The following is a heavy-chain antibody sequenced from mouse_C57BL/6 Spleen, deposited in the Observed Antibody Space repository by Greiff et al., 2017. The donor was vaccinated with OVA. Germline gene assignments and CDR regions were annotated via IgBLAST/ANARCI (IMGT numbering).Heavy chain of an antibody. CDR3: ARSSLGRGYYAMDY. Sequence: VQLQQPGAELVMPGASVKLSCKASGYTFTSYWMHWVKQRPGQGLEWIGEIDPSDSYTNYNQKFKGKSTLTVDKSSSTAYMQLSSLTSEDSAVYYCARSSLGRGYYAMDYWGQGTSVTVSS. D-gene: IGHD4-1*01. J-gene: IGHJ4*01. CDR2: IDPSDSYT. CDR1: GYTFTSYW. V-gene: IGHV1-69*01.